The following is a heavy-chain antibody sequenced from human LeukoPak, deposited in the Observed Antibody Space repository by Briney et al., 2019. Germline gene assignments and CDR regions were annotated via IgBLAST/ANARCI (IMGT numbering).Heavy chain of an antibody. V-gene: IGHV3-30*02. Sequence: GGSLRLSCAASGFSFSNYWMHWVRQAPGKGLEWVAFIRNDGSNKYYVDSVKGRFTIYRDNSKNTLYLQMNSLRAEDTAVYYCARARSSYGYGDAFDIWGQGTMVTVSS. CDR2: IRNDGSNK. CDR1: GFSFSNYW. CDR3: ARARSSYGYGDAFDI. J-gene: IGHJ3*02. D-gene: IGHD5-18*01.